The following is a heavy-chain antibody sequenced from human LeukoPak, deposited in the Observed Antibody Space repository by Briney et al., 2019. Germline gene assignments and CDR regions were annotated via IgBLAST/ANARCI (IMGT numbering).Heavy chain of an antibody. CDR3: ASPAADFWSGYYPSFDY. Sequence: GGSLRLSCAVSGFTFSSYAMSWVRQAPGKGLEWISAISSSDGRTHYADSVKGRFTISRDNSKNTLYLQMNSLRAEDTAVYYCASPAADFWSGYYPSFDYWGQGTLVTVSS. V-gene: IGHV3-23*01. CDR1: GFTFSSYA. CDR2: ISSSDGRT. J-gene: IGHJ4*02. D-gene: IGHD3-3*01.